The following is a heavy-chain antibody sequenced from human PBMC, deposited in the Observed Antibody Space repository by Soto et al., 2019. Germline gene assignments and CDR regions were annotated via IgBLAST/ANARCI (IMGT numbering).Heavy chain of an antibody. CDR3: ARDLSWGSNWYYYMDV. CDR1: GFILSDCA. V-gene: IGHV3-48*01. CDR2: ISSSSSVI. J-gene: IGHJ6*03. D-gene: IGHD7-27*01. Sequence: EVQLVDSGGGLVQPGGSLRLSCATSGFILSDCAMNWVRQAPGKGLEWVSYISSSSSVIDYADSVKGRFTVSRDNARNSLYLQMNSLRAEDTAVYYCARDLSWGSNWYYYMDVWGKGTTVTVSS.